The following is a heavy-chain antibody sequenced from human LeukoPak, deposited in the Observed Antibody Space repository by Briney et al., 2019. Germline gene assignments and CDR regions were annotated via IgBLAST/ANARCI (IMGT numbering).Heavy chain of an antibody. CDR3: AREYGYSYGMDV. J-gene: IGHJ6*02. Sequence: GGSLRLSCAASGFTFSSYSMNWVRQAPGKGLEWVSSISSSSSYIYYADSVKGRFPISRDNAKNSLYLQMNSLRAEDTAVYYCAREYGYSYGMDVWGQGTTVTVSS. D-gene: IGHD5-12*01. CDR1: GFTFSSYS. CDR2: ISSSSSYI. V-gene: IGHV3-21*01.